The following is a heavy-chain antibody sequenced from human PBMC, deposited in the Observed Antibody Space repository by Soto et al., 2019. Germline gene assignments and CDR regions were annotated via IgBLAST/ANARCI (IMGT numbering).Heavy chain of an antibody. J-gene: IGHJ5*02. CDR3: AREMFPPIAATGDNSFDP. D-gene: IGHD2-15*01. CDR1: GFTFSNYW. CDR2: INSDGIST. V-gene: IGHV3-74*01. Sequence: EVPLVESGGGLVQPGGSLRLSCAASGFTFSNYWMHWVRQVPGKGLLWVSRINSDGISTNYADSVKGRFTISRDNAKNTLYLQMNSLRAEDTAVYYCAREMFPPIAATGDNSFDPWGQGTRVTVSS.